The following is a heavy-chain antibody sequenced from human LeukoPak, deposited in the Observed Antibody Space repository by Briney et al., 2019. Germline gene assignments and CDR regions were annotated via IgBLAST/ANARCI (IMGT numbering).Heavy chain of an antibody. CDR2: INPNSGGT. CDR1: GYTFTAYF. J-gene: IGHJ4*02. V-gene: IGHV1-2*06. D-gene: IGHD6-19*01. CDR3: ARIAVAGTSDDY. Sequence: ASVKVSCKASGYTFTAYFMHWVRQAPGQGLEWMGRINPNSGGTNYAQKFQGRVTMTRDTSINTAYMELSRLRSDDTAVYYCARIAVAGTSDDYWGQGTLVTVSS.